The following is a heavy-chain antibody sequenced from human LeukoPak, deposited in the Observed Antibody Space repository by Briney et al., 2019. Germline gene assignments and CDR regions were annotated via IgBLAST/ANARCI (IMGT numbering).Heavy chain of an antibody. D-gene: IGHD6-19*01. CDR3: AKDLIAVAGTEVGY. CDR1: GFTFSSYG. V-gene: IGHV3-33*06. J-gene: IGHJ4*02. Sequence: GRSLRLSCAASGFTFSSYGMHWVRQAPGKGLEWVAVIWYDGSNKYYADSVKGRLTISRDNSKNTLYLQMNSLRAEDTAVYYCAKDLIAVAGTEVGYWGQGTLVTVSS. CDR2: IWYDGSNK.